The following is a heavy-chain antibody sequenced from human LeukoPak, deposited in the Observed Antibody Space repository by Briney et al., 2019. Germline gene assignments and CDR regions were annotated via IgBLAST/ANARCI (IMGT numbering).Heavy chain of an antibody. CDR2: FDPEDGET. CDR1: GYTLTELS. Sequence: ASVKVSCKVSGYTLTELSMHWVRQAPGKGLEWMGGFDPEDGETIYAQKFQGRVTMTEDTSTDTAYMELSSLRSEDTAVYYCAKWFGENTAVQFYFDYWGQGTLVTVSS. D-gene: IGHD3-10*01. J-gene: IGHJ4*02. V-gene: IGHV1-24*01. CDR3: AKWFGENTAVQFYFDY.